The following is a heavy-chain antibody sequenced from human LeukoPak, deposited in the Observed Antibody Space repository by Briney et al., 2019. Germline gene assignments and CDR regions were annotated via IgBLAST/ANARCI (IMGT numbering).Heavy chain of an antibody. CDR3: ARGAAASNFDY. V-gene: IGHV4-30-4*01. J-gene: IGHJ4*02. CDR1: GGSINSGDYY. CDR2: IYYSGST. D-gene: IGHD6-13*01. Sequence: PSETLSLTCTVSGGSINSGDYYWSWIRQPPGKGLEWIGYIYYSGSTSYNPSLKSRVTISVDTSKNQFSLKLSSVTAADTAVYYCARGAAASNFDYWGQGTLVTVSS.